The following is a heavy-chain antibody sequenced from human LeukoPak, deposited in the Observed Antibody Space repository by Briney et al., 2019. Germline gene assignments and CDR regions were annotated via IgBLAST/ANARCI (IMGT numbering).Heavy chain of an antibody. CDR1: GFTFSSYA. CDR2: INGSGRST. D-gene: IGHD4-17*01. J-gene: IGHJ3*02. CDR3: AKFPIVTTYGKLHPDAFDI. Sequence: QTGGSLRLSCAASGFTFSSYAMIWVRQAPGKGLEWVSGINGSGRSTYYSDSVKGRCTISRDNSKNTLYLQMDSLSAEDTAVYYCAKFPIVTTYGKLHPDAFDIWGQGTMVTVSS. V-gene: IGHV3-23*01.